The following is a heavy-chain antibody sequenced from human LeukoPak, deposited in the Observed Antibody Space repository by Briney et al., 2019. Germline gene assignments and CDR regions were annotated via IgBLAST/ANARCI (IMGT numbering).Heavy chain of an antibody. CDR2: TSSDLNVK. V-gene: IGHV3-30-3*01. CDR3: ARPTSGDYGDYSFDY. J-gene: IGHJ4*02. Sequence: GGSLGLSCAASGFTFRNYVIHWVRQAPGKGLEWVAVTSSDLNVKLYADSVKGRFTISRDNSRSTLYLQMNSLRAEDTAVYYCARPTSGDYGDYSFDYWGQGTLVTVSS. D-gene: IGHD4-17*01. CDR1: GFTFRNYV.